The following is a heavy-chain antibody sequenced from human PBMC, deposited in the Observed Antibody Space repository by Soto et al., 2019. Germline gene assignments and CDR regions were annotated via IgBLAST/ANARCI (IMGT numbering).Heavy chain of an antibody. CDR1: GGSISSGDYY. Sequence: QVQLQESGPGLVKPSHTLSLTCTVSGGSISSGDYYWSWIRQHPGKGLEWIGYIYYSGSTYYNPSFKSRVTISVDTSKNQFSLKLSSVTAADTAVYYCARGPGSGWYDYWGQGTLVTVSS. V-gene: IGHV4-31*03. D-gene: IGHD6-19*01. J-gene: IGHJ4*02. CDR3: ARGPGSGWYDY. CDR2: IYYSGST.